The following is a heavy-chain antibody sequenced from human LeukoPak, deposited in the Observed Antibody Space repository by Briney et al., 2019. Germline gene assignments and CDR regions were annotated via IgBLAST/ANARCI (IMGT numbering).Heavy chain of an antibody. Sequence: GRSLRLSCAASGLTVSSNYMTWVRQAPGKGLEWVSVIYSGGSQYYADSVKGRFSISRDNSKKTVNLQMNGLRAEDTAVYYCARDRRYCSGDSCYSGVDYWGQGTLVTVSS. CDR2: IYSGGSQ. V-gene: IGHV3-53*01. D-gene: IGHD2-15*01. J-gene: IGHJ4*02. CDR1: GLTVSSNY. CDR3: ARDRRYCSGDSCYSGVDY.